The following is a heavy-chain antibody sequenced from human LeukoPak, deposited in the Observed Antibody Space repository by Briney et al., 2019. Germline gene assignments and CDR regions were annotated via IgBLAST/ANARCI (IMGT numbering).Heavy chain of an antibody. CDR2: ISGSGGST. D-gene: IGHD4-17*01. Sequence: GGSLRLSCAVSGFTFSSYAMSWVRQAPGKGLEWVSAISGSGGSTYYADSVKGRFTISRDNSKNTLYLQMNSLRAEDTAVYYCANSYGDYVRGAFDIWGQGTMVTVSS. CDR3: ANSYGDYVRGAFDI. CDR1: GFTFSSYA. J-gene: IGHJ3*02. V-gene: IGHV3-23*01.